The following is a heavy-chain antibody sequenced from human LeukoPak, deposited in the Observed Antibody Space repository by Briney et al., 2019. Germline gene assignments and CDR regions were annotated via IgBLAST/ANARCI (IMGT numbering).Heavy chain of an antibody. J-gene: IGHJ1*01. CDR3: ARPGGIAARPRYFQH. CDR2: INHSGST. Sequence: EINHSGSTNYNPSLKSRVTISVDTSKNQFSLKLSSVTAADTAVYYCARPGGIAARPRYFQHWGQGTLVTVSS. D-gene: IGHD6-6*01. V-gene: IGHV4-34*01.